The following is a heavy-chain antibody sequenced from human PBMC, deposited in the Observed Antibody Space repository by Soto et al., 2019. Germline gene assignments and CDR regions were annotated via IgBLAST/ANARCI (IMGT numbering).Heavy chain of an antibody. J-gene: IGHJ4*02. CDR3: ASRDPGTSVDY. Sequence: PSATLSLACAVSVGSFTSNNWCTWVRQPPGQGLQWIGEIYRTGSTNYNPSLKSRVTISLDKSENQFSLKVTSLTAADTAVYYCASRDPGTSVDYWGQGTLVTVS. V-gene: IGHV4-4*02. CDR1: VGSFTSNNW. CDR2: IYRTGST. D-gene: IGHD1-7*01.